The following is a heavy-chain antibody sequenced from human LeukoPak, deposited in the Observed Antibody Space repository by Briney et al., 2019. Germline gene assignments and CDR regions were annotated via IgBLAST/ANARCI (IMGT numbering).Heavy chain of an antibody. D-gene: IGHD2/OR15-2a*01. CDR1: GGTFSSYA. V-gene: IGHV1-69*06. Sequence: ASVKVSCKASGGTFSSYAISWVRQAPGQGLEWMGGIIPIFGTANYAQKFQGRVTITADKSTSTAYMELSSLRSEDTAVYYCARGRTTNFPSYYMDVWGKGTTVTVSS. J-gene: IGHJ6*03. CDR2: IIPIFGTA. CDR3: ARGRTTNFPSYYMDV.